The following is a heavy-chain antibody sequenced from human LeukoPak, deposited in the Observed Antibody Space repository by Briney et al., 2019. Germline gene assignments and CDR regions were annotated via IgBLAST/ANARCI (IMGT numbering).Heavy chain of an antibody. Sequence: SETLSLTCTVSGGSISSGDYYWSWIRQPPGKGLEWIGYIYYSGSTYYNPSLKSRVTIPVDTSKNQFSLKLSSVTAADTAVYYCASLARGYCSGGSCYYFDYWGQGTLVTVSS. CDR2: IYYSGST. D-gene: IGHD2-15*01. CDR3: ASLARGYCSGGSCYYFDY. CDR1: GGSISSGDYY. J-gene: IGHJ4*02. V-gene: IGHV4-30-4*01.